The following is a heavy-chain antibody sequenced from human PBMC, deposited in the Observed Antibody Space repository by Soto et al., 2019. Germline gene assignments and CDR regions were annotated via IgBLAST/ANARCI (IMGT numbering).Heavy chain of an antibody. CDR3: ARSLRDVWSGYEGPPDY. Sequence: ASVKVSCKASGYTFPSYVCNWVGQATGNGLEWMGWMNPNSGNTGYAQKFQGRATMTRNTSISTAYMELSSLRSEDTAVYYCARSLRDVWSGYEGPPDYWGQGTLVTVSS. J-gene: IGHJ4*02. CDR2: MNPNSGNT. V-gene: IGHV1-8*01. D-gene: IGHD3-3*01. CDR1: GYTFPSYV.